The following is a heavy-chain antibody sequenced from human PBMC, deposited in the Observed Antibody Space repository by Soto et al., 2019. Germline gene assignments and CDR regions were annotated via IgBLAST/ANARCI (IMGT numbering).Heavy chain of an antibody. V-gene: IGHV4-34*01. Sequence: PSETLSLTCAVYGGSFSGYYWTWIRQPPGTGLEWIGEINHTGSTNYKPSLKSRVTISVDKSKNQFSLKLTSVTAADTAVYYCARHPIRYYDVLTGQIVYPEFNWVDPWGHGILVTVSS. J-gene: IGHJ5*02. CDR2: INHTGST. CDR1: GGSFSGYY. D-gene: IGHD3-9*01. CDR3: ARHPIRYYDVLTGQIVYPEFNWVDP.